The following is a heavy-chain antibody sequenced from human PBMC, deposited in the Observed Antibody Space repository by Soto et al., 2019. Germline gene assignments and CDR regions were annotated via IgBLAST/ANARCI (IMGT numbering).Heavy chain of an antibody. CDR1: GYSFAGYW. V-gene: IGHV5-10-1*01. Sequence: GEALKISCKGSGYSFAGYWITWVRQKPGKGLEWMGRIDPSDSQTYYSPSFRGHVTISATKSITTVFLQWSSLRASDTAMYYGERQIYDSYKVPHFPYSCDSWCQGTPGPVSS. CDR2: IDPSDSQT. J-gene: IGHJ4*02. CDR3: ERQIYDSYKVPHFPYSCDS. D-gene: IGHD3-10*01.